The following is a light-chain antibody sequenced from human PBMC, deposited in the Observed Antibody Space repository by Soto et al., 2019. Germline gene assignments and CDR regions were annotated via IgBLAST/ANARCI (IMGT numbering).Light chain of an antibody. J-gene: IGKJ1*01. CDR2: GTS. Sequence: EIVLTQSPGTLSLSPGERATLSCRASQSVSSSYLAWYQQKPGQAPRLLIYGTSSRATAIPDRFSGSGSGTDFTLTISRLEPEDFAVYDCQQYGSSSWTFGPGTKVEIK. CDR3: QQYGSSSWT. V-gene: IGKV3-20*01. CDR1: QSVSSSY.